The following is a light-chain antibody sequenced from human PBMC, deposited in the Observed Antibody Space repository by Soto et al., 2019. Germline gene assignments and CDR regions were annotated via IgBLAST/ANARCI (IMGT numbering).Light chain of an antibody. CDR3: QQTYSPPSIT. CDR2: GAS. CDR1: QSINTS. Sequence: DIQMTQSPSSLSASVGDRVTITCRASQSINTSLNWYQQQPGKAPKVLLYGASSLQGGVPSRFSGSGSGSDFTLTTTSLQPEDFAIYYCQQTYSPPSITFGQGTRLEIK. V-gene: IGKV1-39*01. J-gene: IGKJ5*01.